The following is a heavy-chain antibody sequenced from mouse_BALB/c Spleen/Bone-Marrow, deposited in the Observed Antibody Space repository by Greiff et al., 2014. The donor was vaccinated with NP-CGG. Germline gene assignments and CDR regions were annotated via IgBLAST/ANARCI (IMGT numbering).Heavy chain of an antibody. D-gene: IGHD1-1*01. Sequence: EVMLVESGGALVKPGGSLKLSCVASGFTFSSYGMSWVRQTPDKRLEWVATISSGDGYTYYPDSVKGRFTISRDNAKNTLYLQMSSLTSEDSAMYYCARQRGGGYYGFFAYWGQGTLVTVSA. CDR1: GFTFSSYG. V-gene: IGHV5-6*01. CDR3: ARQRGGGYYGFFAY. J-gene: IGHJ3*01. CDR2: ISSGDGYT.